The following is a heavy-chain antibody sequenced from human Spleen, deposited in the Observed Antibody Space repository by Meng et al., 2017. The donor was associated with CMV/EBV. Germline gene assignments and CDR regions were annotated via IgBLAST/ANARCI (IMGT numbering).Heavy chain of an antibody. V-gene: IGHV3-7*01. CDR3: ARGPKAHSGGYSPQVVGYYYGMDD. Sequence: GGSLRLSCAASKFTFSDFWMSWVRQAPGKSLEWVANIRQNGSEKYYVDSVKGRFVISRDNAKNSLYLQMNSLRGEDTAVYYCARGPKAHSGGYSPQVVGYYYGMDDWGQGTTVTVSS. J-gene: IGHJ6*02. CDR1: KFTFSDFW. D-gene: IGHD1-26*01. CDR2: IRQNGSEK.